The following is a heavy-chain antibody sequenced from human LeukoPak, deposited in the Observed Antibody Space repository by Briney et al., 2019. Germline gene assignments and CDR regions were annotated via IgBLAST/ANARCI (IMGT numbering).Heavy chain of an antibody. CDR1: GGTFSSYA. CDR2: IIPILGIA. D-gene: IGHD3-10*01. CDR3: ARDPAYYGSGSYLLSMLRVQMVSYGMDV. V-gene: IGHV1-69*10. J-gene: IGHJ6*02. Sequence: SVKVSCKASGGTFSSYAISWVRQAPGQGLEWMAWIIPILGIANYAQKFQGRVTITADKSTSTAYMELSSLRSEDTAVYYCARDPAYYGSGSYLLSMLRVQMVSYGMDVWGQGTTVTVSS.